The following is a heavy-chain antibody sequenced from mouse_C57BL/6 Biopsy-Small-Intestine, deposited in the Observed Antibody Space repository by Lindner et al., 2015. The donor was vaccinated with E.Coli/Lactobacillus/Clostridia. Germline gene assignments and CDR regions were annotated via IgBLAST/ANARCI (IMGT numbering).Heavy chain of an antibody. CDR3: ARPTVATYWYFDV. J-gene: IGHJ1*03. CDR1: GYSFTGYY. V-gene: IGHV1-42*01. CDR2: INPNTGGT. D-gene: IGHD6-1*01. Sequence: VQLQESGPELVKPGASVKISCKASGYSFTGYYMNWVKQSPEKSLEWIGEINPNTGGTTYNQKFKATATLTVDKSSSTAYMQLKSLTSEDSAVYYCARPTVATYWYFDVWGTGTTVTVSP.